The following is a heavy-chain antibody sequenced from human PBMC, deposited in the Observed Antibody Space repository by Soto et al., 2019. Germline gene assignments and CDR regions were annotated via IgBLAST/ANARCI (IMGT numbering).Heavy chain of an antibody. Sequence: QDQLVQSGAEVKKPGSSVKVSCKASGGTFSSHTFSWVRQAPGQGLEWMGKIIPALGTATDEQKFQGRVTITADETATTFYMELNSLRSADTAVYYCARPDFGDYWYFDLWGRGTLVTVSS. CDR2: IIPALGTA. CDR3: ARPDFGDYWYFDL. V-gene: IGHV1-69*08. CDR1: GGTFSSHT. J-gene: IGHJ2*01. D-gene: IGHD4-17*01.